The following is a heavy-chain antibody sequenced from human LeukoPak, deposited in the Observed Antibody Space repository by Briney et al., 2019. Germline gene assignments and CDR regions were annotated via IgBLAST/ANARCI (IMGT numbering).Heavy chain of an antibody. Sequence: SETLSLTCTVSGGSISSYYWSWIRQPAGKGLEWIGRMYTSGSTNYNPSLKSRVTMSVDTSKNQFSLKLSSVTAADTAVYCCARDTGYYFGSGNYLYYFAYWGQGTLVTVSS. D-gene: IGHD3-10*01. CDR1: GGSISSYY. CDR3: ARDTGYYFGSGNYLYYFAY. J-gene: IGHJ4*02. CDR2: MYTSGST. V-gene: IGHV4-4*07.